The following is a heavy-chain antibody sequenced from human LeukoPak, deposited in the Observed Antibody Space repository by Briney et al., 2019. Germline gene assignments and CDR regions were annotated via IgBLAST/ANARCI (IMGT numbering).Heavy chain of an antibody. D-gene: IGHD2-2*01. J-gene: IGHJ4*02. V-gene: IGHV3-23*01. CDR1: GFTFSSYA. CDR3: AKEKAAYCSSTSCFNGYDY. CDR2: ISGSGGST. Sequence: PGGSLRFSCAASGFTFSSYAMSWVRQAPGKGLEWVSAISGSGGSTYYADSVKGRFSISRDNSKNTLYLQLNSLRAEDTAVYYCAKEKAAYCSSTSCFNGYDYWGQGTLVTVSS.